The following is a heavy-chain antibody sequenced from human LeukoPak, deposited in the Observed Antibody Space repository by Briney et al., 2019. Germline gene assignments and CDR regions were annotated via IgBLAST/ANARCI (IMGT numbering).Heavy chain of an antibody. CDR3: AKVGGGDILTGYYPFDY. D-gene: IGHD3-9*01. V-gene: IGHV3-23*01. J-gene: IGHJ4*02. Sequence: GGSLRLSCAASGFTFSSYAMSWVRQAPGKGLEWVSAISGSGGSTYYADSVKGRFTISRDNSKNTLYLQMNSLRAEDTAVYYCAKVGGGDILTGYYPFDYWGQGTLVTVSS. CDR2: ISGSGGST. CDR1: GFTFSSYA.